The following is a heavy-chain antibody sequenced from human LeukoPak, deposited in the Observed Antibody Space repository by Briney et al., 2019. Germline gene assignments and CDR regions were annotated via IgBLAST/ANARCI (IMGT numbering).Heavy chain of an antibody. CDR3: ARDDAVDGGYLDY. CDR2: IRGSGDRT. J-gene: IGHJ4*02. V-gene: IGHV3-23*01. CDR1: GFRFTNYA. D-gene: IGHD6-19*01. Sequence: PGASLRLSCVASGFRFTNYAMTWVRQAPGEGLELVSAIRGSGDRTSYVDSVKGRFTISRDKSKNTLYLQMTSLRAEDTAVYYCARDDAVDGGYLDYWGQGALVTVYS.